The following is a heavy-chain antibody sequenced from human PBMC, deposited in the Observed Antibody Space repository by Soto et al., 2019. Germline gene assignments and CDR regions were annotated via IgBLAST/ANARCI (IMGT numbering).Heavy chain of an antibody. D-gene: IGHD1-1*01. CDR2: INHRGTT. J-gene: IGHJ5*02. CDR1: GGSFSGYY. Sequence: QVQLQQWGAGLLKSSETLSLTCAVFGGSFSGYYWSWIRQPPGKGLEWIGEINHRGTTNYNPSLTSRVTMSVDTSKNQFSLKLTSVTAADTAVYYCATTNWNHNWFDPWGQGTLVTVSS. V-gene: IGHV4-34*01. CDR3: ATTNWNHNWFDP.